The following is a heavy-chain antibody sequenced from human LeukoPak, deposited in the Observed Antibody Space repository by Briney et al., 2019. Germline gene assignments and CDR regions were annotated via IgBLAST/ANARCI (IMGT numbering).Heavy chain of an antibody. CDR2: INYSGST. CDR1: GGSISSYD. V-gene: IGHV4-59*08. CDR3: ARFGSDTYGYKYYFDS. J-gene: IGHJ4*02. Sequence: SETLSLTCTVSGGSISSYDWSWIRQPPGKGLEWVGYINYSGSTNYNPSLKSRVTISVDTSKNQFSLRLTSVTAADTAVYYCARFGSDTYGYKYYFDSWGQGSLATVSS. D-gene: IGHD3-16*01.